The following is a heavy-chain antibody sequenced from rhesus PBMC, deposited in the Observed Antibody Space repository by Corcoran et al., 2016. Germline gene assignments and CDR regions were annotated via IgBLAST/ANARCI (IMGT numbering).Heavy chain of an antibody. CDR3: ARDEWELNRFDY. D-gene: IGHD1-44*02. V-gene: IGHV4-73*01. J-gene: IGHJ4*01. CDR2: IDGNSAST. Sequence: QVKLQQWGDGLVKPSETLSLPCAVYGCSISGSYYWSWIRQAPGKGLGWIGNIDGNSASTNYNPSLKNRVTISKDTSKNQFSLKLSSVTAADTAVYYCARDEWELNRFDYWGQGVLVTVSS. CDR1: GCSISGSYY.